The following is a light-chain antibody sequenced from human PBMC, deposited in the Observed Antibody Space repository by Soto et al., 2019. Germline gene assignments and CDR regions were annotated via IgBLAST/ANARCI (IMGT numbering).Light chain of an antibody. Sequence: DIQMAQSPSTLSASLVDRVTITCRASQTISSWLAWYQQKPGKAPKLLIYDVSSLESGVPSRFSGSGSGTEFTLTISSLQPDDFATYYCQQYNTFWTFGQGTKVDIK. J-gene: IGKJ1*01. CDR2: DVS. CDR3: QQYNTFWT. V-gene: IGKV1-5*01. CDR1: QTISSW.